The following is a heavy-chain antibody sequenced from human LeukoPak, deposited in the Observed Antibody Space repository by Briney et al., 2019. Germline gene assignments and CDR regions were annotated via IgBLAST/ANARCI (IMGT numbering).Heavy chain of an antibody. V-gene: IGHV3-20*04. CDR2: INRNGGST. J-gene: IGHJ4*02. CDR1: GFTFDDYG. Sequence: GGSLRLSCEASGFTFDDYGMSWVRQPPGKGLEWVSGINRNGGSTDYADSVKGRFTISRGNAKNSHFLQMNSLRVEDTALYYCARGFRNGPFDCWGQGTLVTVSS. CDR3: ARGFRNGPFDC. D-gene: IGHD2-8*01.